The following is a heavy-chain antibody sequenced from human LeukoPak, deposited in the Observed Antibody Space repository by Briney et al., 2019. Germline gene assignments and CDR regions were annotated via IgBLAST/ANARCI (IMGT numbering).Heavy chain of an antibody. V-gene: IGHV3-33*01. CDR2: IWYDGSNK. Sequence: GRSLRLSCAASGFTFSSYGMHWVRQAPGKGLEWVAVIWYDGSNKYYADSVKGRFTISRDNSKNTLYLQMNSLRAEDTAVYYCVRDLEPNYYYYYGMDVWGQGTTVTVSS. CDR1: GFTFSSYG. CDR3: VRDLEPNYYYYYGMDV. J-gene: IGHJ6*02.